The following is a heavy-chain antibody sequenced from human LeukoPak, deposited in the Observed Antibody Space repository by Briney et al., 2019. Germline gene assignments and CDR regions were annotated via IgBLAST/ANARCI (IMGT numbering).Heavy chain of an antibody. CDR2: ISDSGGIT. D-gene: IGHD3-10*02. CDR3: AKASAVRGYYYYGMDV. V-gene: IGHV3-23*01. CDR1: GFTFSSYA. Sequence: GGSLRLSCAASGFTFSSYAMSWVRQAPGKGLEWVSGISDSGGITYYADSVKGRFTISRDNSKNTMYLQMNSLRVEDTAVYYCAKASAVRGYYYYGMDVWGQGTTVTVSS. J-gene: IGHJ6*02.